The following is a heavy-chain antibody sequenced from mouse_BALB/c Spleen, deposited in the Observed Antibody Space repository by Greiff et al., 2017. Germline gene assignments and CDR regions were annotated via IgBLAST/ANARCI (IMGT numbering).Heavy chain of an antibody. Sequence: VKVVESGPGLVQPSQSLSITCTVSGFSLTSYGVHWVRQSPGKGLEWLGVIWSGGSTDYNAAFISRLSISKDNSKSQVFFKMNSLQADDTAIYYCARNHYGSSPWFAYWGQGTLVTVSA. V-gene: IGHV2-4-1*01. D-gene: IGHD1-1*01. CDR1: GFSLTSYG. CDR3: ARNHYGSSPWFAY. J-gene: IGHJ3*01. CDR2: IWSGGST.